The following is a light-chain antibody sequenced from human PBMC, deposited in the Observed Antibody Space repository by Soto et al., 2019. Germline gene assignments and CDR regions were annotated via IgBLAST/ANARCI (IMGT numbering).Light chain of an antibody. Sequence: SYELTQPPSVSVSPGQTANITCSGNTLGSKFVFWYQQKAGQSPMVVIYEDTKRPSGIPERFSGSTSGNTATLTISGTQAMDGADFYCQAWDSGTVVFGGGTKLTVL. CDR1: TLGSKF. CDR3: QAWDSGTVV. V-gene: IGLV3-1*01. J-gene: IGLJ2*01. CDR2: EDT.